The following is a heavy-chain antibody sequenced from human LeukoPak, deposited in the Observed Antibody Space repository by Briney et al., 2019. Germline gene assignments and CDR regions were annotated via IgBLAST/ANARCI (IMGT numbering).Heavy chain of an antibody. V-gene: IGHV1-18*01. CDR2: ISAYNANT. CDR1: GYSFTTYG. D-gene: IGHD6-13*01. J-gene: IGHJ6*03. CDR3: ARSVGKQQLVPRDYYYYYMDV. Sequence: ASVKVSCKASGYSFTTYGISWVRQAPGQGLEWMGWISAYNANTNYALKLQGRVTMTTDTSTSTAYMELRSLRSDDTAVYYCARSVGKQQLVPRDYYYYYMDVWGKGTTVTVSS.